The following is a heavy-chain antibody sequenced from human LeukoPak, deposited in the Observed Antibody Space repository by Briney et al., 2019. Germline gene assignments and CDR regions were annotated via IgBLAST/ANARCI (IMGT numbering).Heavy chain of an antibody. Sequence: GGSLRLSCAASGFNFRGQAMSWVRQGPGKGLEWVAGISGRGETTYYADSVQGRFNISRDNSKNTLFLEVNSLRAEDTAVYYCARDQDWAFDYWGRETLVTVSS. CDR1: GFNFRGQA. D-gene: IGHD3/OR15-3a*01. CDR2: ISGRGETT. V-gene: IGHV3-23*01. J-gene: IGHJ4*02. CDR3: ARDQDWAFDY.